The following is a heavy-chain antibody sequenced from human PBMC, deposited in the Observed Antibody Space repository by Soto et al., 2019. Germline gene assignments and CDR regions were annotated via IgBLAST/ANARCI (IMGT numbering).Heavy chain of an antibody. CDR3: TRDRRVAQRAYKMDY. D-gene: IGHD1-1*01. J-gene: IGHJ4*02. CDR1: GFTFGDYA. Sequence: PGGSLRLSCTASGFTFGDYAMSWFRQAPGKGLEWVGFIRSKAYGGTTEYAASVKGRFTISRDDSKSIAYLQMNSLKTEDTAVYYCTRDRRVAQRAYKMDYWGQGTLVTVSS. CDR2: IRSKAYGGTT. V-gene: IGHV3-49*03.